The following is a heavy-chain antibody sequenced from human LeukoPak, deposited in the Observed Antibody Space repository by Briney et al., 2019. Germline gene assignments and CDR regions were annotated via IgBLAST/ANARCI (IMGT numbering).Heavy chain of an antibody. Sequence: GGSLRLSCAASGFTFSSYAMSWVRQAPGKGPEWVSAISGSGFSTYYADSVKGRFTISRDNSKNTLYLQMNSLRVEDTAVYYCAKGLVAGIRPFDYWGQGTLVTVSS. V-gene: IGHV3-23*01. J-gene: IGHJ4*02. D-gene: IGHD6-19*01. CDR3: AKGLVAGIRPFDY. CDR2: ISGSGFST. CDR1: GFTFSSYA.